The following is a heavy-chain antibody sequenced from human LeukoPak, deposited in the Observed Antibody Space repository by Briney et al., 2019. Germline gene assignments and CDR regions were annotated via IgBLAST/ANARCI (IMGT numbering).Heavy chain of an antibody. J-gene: IGHJ4*02. Sequence: SETLSLTCTVSGGSISTSNYYWGWIRQPPGKGLEWIGNIFYSGSTYYSPSLKSRVTISLDTSKNHFSLKLDSVTAADTAVYYCARDGPSVYFDYWGQGTLVTVSS. CDR1: GGSISTSNYY. V-gene: IGHV4-39*02. CDR2: IFYSGST. CDR3: ARDGPSVYFDY.